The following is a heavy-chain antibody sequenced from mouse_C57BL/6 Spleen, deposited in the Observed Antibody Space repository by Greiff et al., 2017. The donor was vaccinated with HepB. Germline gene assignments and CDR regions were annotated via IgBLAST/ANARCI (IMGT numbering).Heavy chain of an antibody. CDR1: GFSFNTYA. CDR2: IRSKSNNYAT. J-gene: IGHJ4*01. V-gene: IGHV10-1*01. D-gene: IGHD3-2*02. Sequence: EVQLQESGGGLVQPKGSLKLSCAASGFSFNTYAMNWVRQAPGKGLEWVARIRSKSNNYATYYADSVKDRFTISRDDSESMLYLQMNNLKTEDTAMYYCVRGQLRLGYYAMDYWGQGTSVTVSS. CDR3: VRGQLRLGYYAMDY.